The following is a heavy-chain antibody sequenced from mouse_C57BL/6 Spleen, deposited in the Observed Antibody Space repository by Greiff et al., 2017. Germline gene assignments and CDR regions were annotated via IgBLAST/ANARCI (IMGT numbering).Heavy chain of an antibody. CDR3: ATAGTGEY. V-gene: IGHV14-4*01. CDR2: IDPENGDT. J-gene: IGHJ2*01. CDR1: GFNIKDDY. Sequence: VQLQQSGAELVRPGASVKLSCTASGFNIKDDYMHWVKQRPEQGLEWIGWIDPENGDTEYASKFQGKATITADTSSNTAYLQLSSLTSEDTAVYSCATAGTGEYWGQGTTLTVSS. D-gene: IGHD3-3*01.